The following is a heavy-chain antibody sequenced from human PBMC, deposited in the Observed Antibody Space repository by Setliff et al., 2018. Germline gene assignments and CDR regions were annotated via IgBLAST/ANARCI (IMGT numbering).Heavy chain of an antibody. CDR3: ARRGYSHDSSDYNRRKVFDYFDY. CDR1: GFTFTSYW. J-gene: IGHJ4*02. CDR2: IKEDGSVK. V-gene: IGHV3-7*03. Sequence: PGGSLRLSCTASGFTFTSYWMTWVRQAPGKGLEWVANIKEDGSVKHYVDSVRGRFTISRDTSKNTVYLQMNNVTVDDTAVYFCARRGYSHDSSDYNRRKVFDYFDYWGQGTLVTVSS. D-gene: IGHD3-22*01.